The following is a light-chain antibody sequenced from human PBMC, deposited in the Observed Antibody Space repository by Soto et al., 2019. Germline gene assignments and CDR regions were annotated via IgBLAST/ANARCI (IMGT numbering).Light chain of an antibody. CDR1: QSVSSSN. CDR2: GAS. Sequence: IVLTQSTGTLSLSPGDRATLYCRASQSVSSSNLAWYQQKRGQSPRLLIYGASSRATGIPDSFSGSGSGPDFTLTISRLEHDDFAVYFCQHYGRSPWTFGQGTNVDIK. J-gene: IGKJ1*01. V-gene: IGKV3-20*01. CDR3: QHYGRSPWT.